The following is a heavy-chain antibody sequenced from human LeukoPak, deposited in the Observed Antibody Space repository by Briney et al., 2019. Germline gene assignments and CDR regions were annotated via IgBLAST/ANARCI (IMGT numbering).Heavy chain of an antibody. J-gene: IGHJ4*02. Sequence: PGTSLRLSCTASGFNFGIYGMHWVRQAPGKGLEWVAVMWDDGTNEYYVESVKGRFTISRDNGKRTLYLQMNSLRVEDTAVYYCARCLTYYYDSSGYYCDYWGQGTLVTVSS. CDR3: ARCLTYYYDSSGYYCDY. CDR2: MWDDGTNE. CDR1: GFNFGIYG. D-gene: IGHD3-22*01. V-gene: IGHV3-33*01.